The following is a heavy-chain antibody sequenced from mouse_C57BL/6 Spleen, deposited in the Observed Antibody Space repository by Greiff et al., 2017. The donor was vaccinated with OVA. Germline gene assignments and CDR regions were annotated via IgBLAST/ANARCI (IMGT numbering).Heavy chain of an antibody. J-gene: IGHJ4*01. D-gene: IGHD2-5*01. CDR3: ARRPTIVTNYYAMDY. CDR2: IFPGSGST. V-gene: IGHV1-75*01. Sequence: QVQLQQSGPELVKPGASVKISCKASGYTFTDYYINWVKQRPGQGLEWIGWIFPGSGSTYYNEKFKGKATLTVDTSSSTAYMLLSSLTSEDSAVYFGARRPTIVTNYYAMDYWGQGTSVTVSS. CDR1: GYTFTDYY.